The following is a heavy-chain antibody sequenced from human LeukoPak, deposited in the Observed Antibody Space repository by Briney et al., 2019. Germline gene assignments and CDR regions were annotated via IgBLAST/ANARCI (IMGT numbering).Heavy chain of an antibody. CDR1: GFTFSNYE. Sequence: GGSLRLSCATSGFTFSNYEMTWVRQAPGKGLEWISYISDSGSFIDYADSVKGRFTISRDNAKSSLYLQMNSLRVDDTAVYYCAKVAKYFYGPETYYFFEQWGQGTPVTASS. D-gene: IGHD3-10*01. J-gene: IGHJ4*02. CDR2: ISDSGSFI. V-gene: IGHV3-48*03. CDR3: AKVAKYFYGPETYYFFEQ.